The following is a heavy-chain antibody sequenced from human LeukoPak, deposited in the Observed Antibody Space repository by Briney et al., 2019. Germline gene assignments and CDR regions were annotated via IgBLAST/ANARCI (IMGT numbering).Heavy chain of an antibody. CDR2: ISSDGSSK. J-gene: IGHJ3*02. V-gene: IGHV3-30*18. D-gene: IGHD6-19*01. Sequence: GGSLRLSCAASGFTFSTYAIHWIRQAPGKGLEWVALISSDGSSKDYADSVTGRFTVSRDNSRSTLYLQMNSLRAEDTAVYYCVKDLPQQWLADAFDIWGQGTMVTVSS. CDR1: GFTFSTYA. CDR3: VKDLPQQWLADAFDI.